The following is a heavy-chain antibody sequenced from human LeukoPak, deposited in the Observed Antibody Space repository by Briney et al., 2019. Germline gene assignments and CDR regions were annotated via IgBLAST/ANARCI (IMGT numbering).Heavy chain of an antibody. V-gene: IGHV4-59*01. CDR1: GGSISSYY. CDR2: IYYSGST. CDR3: ARDLLGVQEIRELDY. D-gene: IGHD1-1*01. Sequence: SETLSLTCTVSGGSISSYYWSWIRQPPGKGLEWIGYIYYSGSTNYKSSLKSRVTISVDTSKNQFSLTLSSVTAADTAVYYCARDLLGVQEIRELDYWGQGTLVTVSS. J-gene: IGHJ4*02.